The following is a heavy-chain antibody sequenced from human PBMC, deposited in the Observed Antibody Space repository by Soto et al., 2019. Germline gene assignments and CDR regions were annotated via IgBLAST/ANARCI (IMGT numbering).Heavy chain of an antibody. CDR3: AYKRRSDYSDFWSGHSCGTFDY. V-gene: IGHV2-5*02. J-gene: IGHJ4*02. D-gene: IGHD3-3*01. CDR2: IYWDGDR. CDR1: GFSLSTSGVG. Sequence: QITLKECGPTLVRPTQHLTLSCTFSGFSLSTSGVGVGWIRQSPGKALEWLALIYWDGDRLYTPSLKTRLTNANDTSKNHTVLTMTNMDPDDTATEYSAYKRRSDYSDFWSGHSCGTFDYWGQGTLVTVS.